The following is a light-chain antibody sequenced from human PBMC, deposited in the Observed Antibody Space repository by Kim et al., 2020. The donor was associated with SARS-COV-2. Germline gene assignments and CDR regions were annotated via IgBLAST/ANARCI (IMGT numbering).Light chain of an antibody. CDR3: QVRDRSRDHWV. CDR2: YDS. J-gene: IGLJ3*02. Sequence: SYELTQPPSVSVAPGKTARITCGGNNIGSKSVHWYQQKPGQAPVLVIYYDSDRPSGIPERVSGSNSGNTATLTISRVEAGDEADYSCQVRDRSRDHWV. V-gene: IGLV3-21*04. CDR1: NIGSKS.